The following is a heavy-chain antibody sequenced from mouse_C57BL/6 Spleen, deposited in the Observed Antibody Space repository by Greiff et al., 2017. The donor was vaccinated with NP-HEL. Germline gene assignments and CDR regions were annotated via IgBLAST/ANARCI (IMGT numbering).Heavy chain of an antibody. J-gene: IGHJ3*01. CDR2: INPSSGYT. D-gene: IGHD3-2*02. Sequence: VQPQQSGAELARPGASVKMSCKASGYTFTSYTMHWVKQRPGQGLEWIGYINPSSGYTKYNQKFKDKATLTADKSSSTAYMQLSSLTSEDSAVYYCARTTAQATIAYWGQGTLVTVSA. CDR3: ARTTAQATIAY. V-gene: IGHV1-4*01. CDR1: GYTFTSYT.